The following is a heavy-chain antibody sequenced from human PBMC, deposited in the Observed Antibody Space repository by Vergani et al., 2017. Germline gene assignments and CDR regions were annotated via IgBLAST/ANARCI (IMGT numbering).Heavy chain of an antibody. CDR3: ARVAGTVSKRKNPYYYYDYMDV. D-gene: IGHD4-11*01. V-gene: IGHV5-51*01. CDR2: IYPGDSDT. CDR1: GYSFTSYW. Sequence: EVQLVQSGAEVKKPGESLKISCKGSGYSFTSYWIGWVRQMPGKGLEWMGIIYPGDSDTRYSPSFQGQVTISADKSISTAYLQWSSLKASDTAMYYCARVAGTVSKRKNPYYYYDYMDVWGKGTTVTVSS. J-gene: IGHJ6*03.